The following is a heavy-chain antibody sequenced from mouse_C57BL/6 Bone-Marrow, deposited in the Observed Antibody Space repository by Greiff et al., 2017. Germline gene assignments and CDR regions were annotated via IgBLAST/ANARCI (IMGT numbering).Heavy chain of an antibody. CDR3: ARLPITTVVATDY. Sequence: VQLQQSGAELARPGASVKLSCKASGYTFTSYGISWVKQRTGQGLEWIGEIYPRSGNTYYNEKFKGKATLTADKSSSTAYMELRSLASEDSAVYFCARLPITTVVATDYWGQGTTLTVSS. CDR1: GYTFTSYG. V-gene: IGHV1-81*01. D-gene: IGHD1-1*01. CDR2: IYPRSGNT. J-gene: IGHJ2*01.